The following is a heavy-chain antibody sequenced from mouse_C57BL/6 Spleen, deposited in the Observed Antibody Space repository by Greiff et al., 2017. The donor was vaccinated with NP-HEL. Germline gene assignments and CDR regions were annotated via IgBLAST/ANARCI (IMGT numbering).Heavy chain of an antibody. J-gene: IGHJ3*01. V-gene: IGHV1-80*01. CDR2: IYPGDGDT. D-gene: IGHD4-1*01. Sequence: QVQLQQSGAELVKPGASVKISCKASGYAFSSSWMNWVKQRPGKGLEWIGQIYPGDGDTNYNGKFKGKATLTADKSSGTAYMQLSSLTSEDSAVYFCARERDWDGGFAYWGQGTLVTVSA. CDR3: ARERDWDGGFAY. CDR1: GYAFSSSW.